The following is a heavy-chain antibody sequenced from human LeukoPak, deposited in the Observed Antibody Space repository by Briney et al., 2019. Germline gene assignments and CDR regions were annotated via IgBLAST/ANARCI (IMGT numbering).Heavy chain of an antibody. CDR3: ARYDSRGSASTRFDY. V-gene: IGHV4-38-2*01. J-gene: IGHJ4*02. CDR2: IYGTGST. Sequence: SETLSPTCAVSGYSLGKNYYWCWIRQPPGKGLEWIGRIYGTGSTSYNPSLMNRVTMSVDTSKNHFSLKLTSVTAPDTAVYYCARYDSRGSASTRFDYWGQGILVTISS. CDR1: GYSLGKNYY. D-gene: IGHD3-16*01.